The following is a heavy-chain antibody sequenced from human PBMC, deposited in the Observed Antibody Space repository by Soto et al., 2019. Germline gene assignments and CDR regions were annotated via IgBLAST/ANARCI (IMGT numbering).Heavy chain of an antibody. CDR1: GFTFSSYE. CDR2: ISSSGSTI. D-gene: IGHD6-6*01. Sequence: GGSLRLSCAASGFTFSSYEMNWVRQAPGKGLEWVSYISSSGSTIYYADSVKGRFTISRDNAKNSLYLQMNSLRAEDTAVYYCAGSLSIAARPYYFDYWGQGTLVTVSS. J-gene: IGHJ4*02. V-gene: IGHV3-48*03. CDR3: AGSLSIAARPYYFDY.